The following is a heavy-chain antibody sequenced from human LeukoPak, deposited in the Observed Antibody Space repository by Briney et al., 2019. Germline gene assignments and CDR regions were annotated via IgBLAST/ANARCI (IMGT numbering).Heavy chain of an antibody. Sequence: SETLSLTCTVSGGSISSSSYYWGWIRQPPGKGLEWIGSIYYSGSTYYNPSLKSRVTISVDTSKNQFSLKLSSVTAADTAVYYCAGARIAAAGYYFDYWGQGTLVTVSS. CDR2: IYYSGST. J-gene: IGHJ4*02. CDR1: GGSISSSSYY. D-gene: IGHD6-13*01. CDR3: AGARIAAAGYYFDY. V-gene: IGHV4-39*07.